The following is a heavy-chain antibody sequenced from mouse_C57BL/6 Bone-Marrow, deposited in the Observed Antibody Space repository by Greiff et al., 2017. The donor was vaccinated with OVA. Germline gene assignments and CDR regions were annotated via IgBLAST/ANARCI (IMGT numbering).Heavy chain of an antibody. CDR3: ARHGYPAWFAY. D-gene: IGHD2-2*01. CDR2: ISGGGGNT. CDR1: GFTFSSYT. J-gene: IGHJ3*01. Sequence: EVMLVESGGGLVKPGGSLKLSCAASGFTFSSYTMSWVRQTPEQRLEWVATISGGGGNTYYPDSVKGRFTISRDNAKNTLYLQMCSLRSEDTALYYCARHGYPAWFAYWGQGTLVTVSA. V-gene: IGHV5-9*01.